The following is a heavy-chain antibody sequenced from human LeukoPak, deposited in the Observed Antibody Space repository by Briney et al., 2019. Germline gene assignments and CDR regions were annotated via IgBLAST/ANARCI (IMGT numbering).Heavy chain of an antibody. CDR3: ARTDAPPGEGYNFSP. D-gene: IGHD5-24*01. Sequence: GGSLRLSCAASGFTFSDYSMNWVRQAPGKGLEWVSSISSSGSYMFYADSVEGRFTISRDNAKNSLFLQMNSLRTEDTAVYYCARTDAPPGEGYNFSPGGQGTLVSVTS. V-gene: IGHV3-21*01. CDR2: ISSSGSYM. CDR1: GFTFSDYS. J-gene: IGHJ5*02.